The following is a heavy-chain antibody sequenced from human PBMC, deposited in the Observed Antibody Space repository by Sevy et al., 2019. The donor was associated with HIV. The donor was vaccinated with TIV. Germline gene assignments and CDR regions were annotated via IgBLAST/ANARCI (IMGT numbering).Heavy chain of an antibody. Sequence: GGSLRLSCAASGFTFSSYAMSWVRQAPGKGLEWVSAISGSGGSTYYADSVKGRFTISRDNSKNTLYLQMNSLRAEDTAVYYCSKDAYYYDSSGHGESEWGQGTLVTVSS. J-gene: IGHJ4*02. CDR2: ISGSGGST. CDR3: SKDAYYYDSSGHGESE. V-gene: IGHV3-23*01. D-gene: IGHD3-22*01. CDR1: GFTFSSYA.